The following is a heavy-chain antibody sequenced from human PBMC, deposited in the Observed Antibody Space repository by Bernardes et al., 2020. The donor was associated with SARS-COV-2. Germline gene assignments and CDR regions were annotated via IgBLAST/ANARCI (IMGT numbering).Heavy chain of an antibody. CDR2: ISGSGGST. J-gene: IGHJ6*02. CDR3: AKGVGVVIMFYYYYGMDV. CDR1: GFTFSSYA. D-gene: IGHD3-3*01. Sequence: GGSLRLSCAASGFTFSSYAMSWVRQAPGKGLEWVSAISGSGGSTYYADSVKGRFTISRDNSKNTLYLQMNSLRAEDTAVYYCAKGVGVVIMFYYYYGMDVWGQGTTVTVSS. V-gene: IGHV3-23*01.